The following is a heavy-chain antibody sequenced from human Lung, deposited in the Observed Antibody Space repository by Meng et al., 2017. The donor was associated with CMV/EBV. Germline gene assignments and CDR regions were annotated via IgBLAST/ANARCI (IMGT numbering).Heavy chain of an antibody. CDR1: GGSIVWVDYY. J-gene: IGHJ4*02. V-gene: IGHV4-30-4*01. Sequence: QWQWSGAGPGSVSPSHTLARTCPVFGGSIVWVDYYWSWIRQPPGKGLEWIGYIYYSGSTYYNPSLKSRVTISVDTSKNQFSLKLSSVTAADTAVYYCARDRTTGRYFDYWGQGTLVTVSS. D-gene: IGHD4-11*01. CDR2: IYYSGST. CDR3: ARDRTTGRYFDY.